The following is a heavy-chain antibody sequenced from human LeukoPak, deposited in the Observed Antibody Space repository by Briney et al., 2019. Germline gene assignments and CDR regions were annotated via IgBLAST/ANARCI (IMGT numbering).Heavy chain of an antibody. CDR1: VHIFTSYY. J-gene: IGHJ4*02. CDR3: ARDAPCGGDCYPDY. V-gene: IGHV1-46*01. CDR2: INPGDGRT. Sequence: ASVKVSCKASVHIFTSYYIHWVRQAPGQGLEWMGIINPGDGRTTYAQKFQDRVTMTRDTSTTTVYMELSSLRSEDTAVYYCARDAPCGGDCYPDYWGQGTLVIVSS. D-gene: IGHD2-21*02.